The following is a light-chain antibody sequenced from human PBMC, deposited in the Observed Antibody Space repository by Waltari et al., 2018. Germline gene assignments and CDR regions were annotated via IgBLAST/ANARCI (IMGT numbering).Light chain of an antibody. Sequence: QLVLTQSPSASASLGASVKLTCTLSSGHSSTVIAWLQQQPEKGPRYLIKVNSDGSHSKGDEIPDRFSGSTSGAERYLTTASVHPEDEADYYCQTRGHGTWVFGGGTNLTVL. V-gene: IGLV4-69*01. J-gene: IGLJ3*02. CDR2: VNSDGSH. CDR3: QTRGHGTWV. CDR1: SGHSSTV.